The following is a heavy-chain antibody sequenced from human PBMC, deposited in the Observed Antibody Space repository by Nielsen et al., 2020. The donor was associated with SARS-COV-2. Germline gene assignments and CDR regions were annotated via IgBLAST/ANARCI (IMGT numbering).Heavy chain of an antibody. CDR1: GFTFDDYA. Sequence: GGSLRLSCAASGFTFDDYALSWVRQVPGKGLEWVSRISWNGDSTGYADSVKGRFTISRDNAKNSLFLQMNSLRAEDTAIYYCARDWSRAFDVWGQGTMVTVSS. CDR2: ISWNGDST. CDR3: ARDWSRAFDV. V-gene: IGHV3-20*04. J-gene: IGHJ3*01.